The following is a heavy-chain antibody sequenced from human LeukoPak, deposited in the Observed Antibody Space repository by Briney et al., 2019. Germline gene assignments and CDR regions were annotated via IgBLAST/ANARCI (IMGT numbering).Heavy chain of an antibody. Sequence: PSETLFLTCTVSGGSISSYYWSWIRQPPGKGLEWIGYIYTSGSTNYNPSLKSRVTISVDTSKNQFSLKLSSVTAADTAVYYCASQLEGYFQHWGQGTLVTVSS. D-gene: IGHD1-1*01. V-gene: IGHV4-4*09. CDR3: ASQLEGYFQH. CDR1: GGSISSYY. J-gene: IGHJ1*01. CDR2: IYTSGST.